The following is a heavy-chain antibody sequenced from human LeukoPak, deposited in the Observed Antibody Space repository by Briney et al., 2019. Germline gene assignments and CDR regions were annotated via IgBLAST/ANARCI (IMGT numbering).Heavy chain of an antibody. CDR3: AEVCSGSYCPDY. CDR2: VSYEGSIK. CDR1: GFTFSNYG. Sequence: GSLRLSCAASGFTFSNYGMHWVRQAPGKGLEWVAVVSYEGSIKYYADSVKGRFTISRDNSKNTLYLQMNSLRAEDTAVYYCAEVCSGSYCPDYWGQGTLVTVSS. V-gene: IGHV3-30*18. D-gene: IGHD1-26*01. J-gene: IGHJ4*02.